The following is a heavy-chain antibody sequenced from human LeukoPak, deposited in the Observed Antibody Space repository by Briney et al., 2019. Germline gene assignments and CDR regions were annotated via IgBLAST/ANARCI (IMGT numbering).Heavy chain of an antibody. J-gene: IGHJ3*02. CDR1: GGSISSSSYY. Sequence: PSETLSLTCTVSGGSISSSSYYWGWIRQPPGKGLEWIGSIYYSGSTYYNPSLKSRVTTSVDTSKNQFSLKLSSVTAADTAVCYCARSYYGGNPRSPFDIWGQGTMVTVSS. D-gene: IGHD4-23*01. CDR3: ARSYYGGNPRSPFDI. V-gene: IGHV4-39*01. CDR2: IYYSGST.